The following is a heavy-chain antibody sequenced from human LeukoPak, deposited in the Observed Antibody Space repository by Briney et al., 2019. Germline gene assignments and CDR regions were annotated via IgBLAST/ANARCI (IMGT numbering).Heavy chain of an antibody. CDR2: ISGSGGST. Sequence: GGSLRLSCAASGFTFSSYAMSWVRQAPGKGLEWVSAISGSGGSTYYADSVKGRFTISRDNSKNTLYLQMNSLGAEDTAVHYCAKDFSIGGQPDYWGQGTLVTVSS. D-gene: IGHD2-15*01. CDR1: GFTFSSYA. J-gene: IGHJ4*02. V-gene: IGHV3-23*01. CDR3: AKDFSIGGQPDY.